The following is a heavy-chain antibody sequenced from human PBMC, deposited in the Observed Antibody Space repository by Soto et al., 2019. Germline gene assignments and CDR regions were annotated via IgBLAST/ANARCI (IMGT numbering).Heavy chain of an antibody. CDR2: IYYSGST. CDR1: GGSISSYY. J-gene: IGHJ5*02. D-gene: IGHD3-10*01. V-gene: IGHV4-59*01. CDR3: ARLWFGELSLWFDP. Sequence: PSETLSLTCTVSGGSISSYYWSWIRQPPGKGLEWIGYIYYSGSTNYNPSLKSRVTISVDTSKNQFSLKLSSVTAADTAVYYCARLWFGELSLWFDPWGQGTLVTVSS.